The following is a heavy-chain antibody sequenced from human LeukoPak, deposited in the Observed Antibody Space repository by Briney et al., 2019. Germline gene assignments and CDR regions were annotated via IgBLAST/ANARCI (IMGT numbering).Heavy chain of an antibody. V-gene: IGHV1-18*01. J-gene: IGHJ4*02. Sequence: ASVKVSCKASGYTFTSYGISWVRQAPGQGLEWMGWISAYNGNTNYAQKFQGRVTITADESTSTAYMELSSLRSEDTAVYYCAGPNGIAVAGRWGQGTLVTVSS. D-gene: IGHD6-19*01. CDR3: AGPNGIAVAGR. CDR1: GYTFTSYG. CDR2: ISAYNGNT.